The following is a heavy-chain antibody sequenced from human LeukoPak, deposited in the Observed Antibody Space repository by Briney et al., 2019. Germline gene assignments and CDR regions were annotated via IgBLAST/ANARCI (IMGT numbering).Heavy chain of an antibody. CDR2: INPNSGGT. Sequence: AASVKVSCKASGYTFTGYYMHWVRQAPGQGLEWMGWINPNSGGTNYAQKFQGRVTMTRDTSISTAYMELSRLRSDDTAVYYCARDRKVTMVRGEDHWGQGTLVTVSS. CDR3: ARDRKVTMVRGEDH. D-gene: IGHD3-10*01. V-gene: IGHV1-2*02. CDR1: GYTFTGYY. J-gene: IGHJ4*02.